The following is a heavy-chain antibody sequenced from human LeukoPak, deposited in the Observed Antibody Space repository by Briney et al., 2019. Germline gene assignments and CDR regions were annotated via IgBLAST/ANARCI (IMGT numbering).Heavy chain of an antibody. CDR1: GGSDSSGGYY. CDR3: ARAGAMFGVRNWFDP. J-gene: IGHJ5*02. Sequence: SETLSLTCTVSGGSDSSGGYYWSWIRQHPGKGLEWIGYIYYSGSTYYNPSLKSRVTISVDTSKNQFSLKLRSVTAADTAVYYCARAGAMFGVRNWFDPWGQGTLVTVSS. V-gene: IGHV4-31*03. CDR2: IYYSGST. D-gene: IGHD3-10*02.